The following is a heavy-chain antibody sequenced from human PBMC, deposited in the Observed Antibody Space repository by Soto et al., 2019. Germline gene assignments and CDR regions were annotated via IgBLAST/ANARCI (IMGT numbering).Heavy chain of an antibody. Sequence: GKGLEWVANIKQDGSEKYYVDSVKGRFTISRDNAKNSLYLQMNSLRAEDTAVYYCARAEDSGYDFYFDYWGQGTLVTVSS. J-gene: IGHJ4*02. CDR2: IKQDGSEK. V-gene: IGHV3-7*04. CDR3: ARAEDSGYDFYFDY. D-gene: IGHD5-12*01.